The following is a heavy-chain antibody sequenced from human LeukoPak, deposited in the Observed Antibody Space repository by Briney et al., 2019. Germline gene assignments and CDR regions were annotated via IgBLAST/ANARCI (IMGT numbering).Heavy chain of an antibody. D-gene: IGHD6-25*01. CDR2: ISSSSSYI. V-gene: IGHV3-21*01. Sequence: GGSLRLSCAASGFTFSSYSMNGVRQAPGKGLEWVSSISSSSSYIYYADSVKGRFTISRDNAKNSLYLQMNSLRADDTAVYYCARFAAGGSYYYYMDVWGKGTTVTVSS. CDR1: GFTFSSYS. CDR3: ARFAAGGSYYYYMDV. J-gene: IGHJ6*03.